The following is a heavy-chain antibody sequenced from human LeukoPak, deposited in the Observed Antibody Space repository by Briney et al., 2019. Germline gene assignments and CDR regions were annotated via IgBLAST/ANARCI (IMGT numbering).Heavy chain of an antibody. V-gene: IGHV3-21*01. CDR2: ISDDSAYI. Sequence: GGSLRLSCAASGFTFSPYSMNWVRQAPGKGLEWVSSISDDSAYIYYADSVKGRFTISRDNAKNSLYLQMNSLRAEDTAVYYCARALLQPAAAGYRNWFDPWGQGTLVTVSS. CDR1: GFTFSPYS. CDR3: ARALLQPAAAGYRNWFDP. J-gene: IGHJ5*02. D-gene: IGHD6-13*01.